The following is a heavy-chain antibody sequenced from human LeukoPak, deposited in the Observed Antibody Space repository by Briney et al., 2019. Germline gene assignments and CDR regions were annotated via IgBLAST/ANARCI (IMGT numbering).Heavy chain of an antibody. V-gene: IGHV3-30-3*01. CDR3: ARAVYDSSGYYLDY. CDR2: ISYDGSNK. CDR1: GFTFSSYA. Sequence: GGSLRLSCAASGFTFSSYAMHWVRQAPGKGLEWVAVISYDGSNKYYADSVKGRFTISRDNTKNTLYLQMNSLRAEDTAVYYCARAVYDSSGYYLDYWGQGTLVTVSS. J-gene: IGHJ4*02. D-gene: IGHD3-22*01.